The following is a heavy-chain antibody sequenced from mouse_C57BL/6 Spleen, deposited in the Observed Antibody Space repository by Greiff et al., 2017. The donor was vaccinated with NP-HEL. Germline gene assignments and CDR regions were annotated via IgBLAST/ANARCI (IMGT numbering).Heavy chain of an antibody. CDR2: IYPGDGDT. J-gene: IGHJ2*01. V-gene: IGHV1-82*01. CDR3: ARVSGYYSFDY. CDR1: GYAFSSSW. Sequence: VQLQQSGPELVKPGASVKISCKASGYAFSSSWMNWVKQRPGKGLEWIGRIYPGDGDTNYNGKFKGKATLTADKSSSTAYMQLSSLTSEDSAVYFCARVSGYYSFDYWGQGTTLTVSS. D-gene: IGHD2-3*01.